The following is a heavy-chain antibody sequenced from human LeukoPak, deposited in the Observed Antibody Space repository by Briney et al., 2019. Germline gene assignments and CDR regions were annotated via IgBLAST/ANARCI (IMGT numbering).Heavy chain of an antibody. CDR1: GGSISSGDYY. V-gene: IGHV4-30-4*08. CDR3: AREFYGSGSGPLKYFDY. J-gene: IGHJ4*02. CDR2: ICYSGST. D-gene: IGHD3-10*01. Sequence: SQTLSLTCTVSGGSISSGDYYWSWIRQPPGKGLEWIGYICYSGSTYYNPSLKSRVTISVDTSKNQFSLKLSSVTAADTAVYYCAREFYGSGSGPLKYFDYWGQGTLVTVSS.